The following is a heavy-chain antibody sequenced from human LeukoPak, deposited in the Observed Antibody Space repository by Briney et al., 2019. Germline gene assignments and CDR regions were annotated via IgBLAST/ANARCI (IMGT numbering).Heavy chain of an antibody. CDR3: AREIYGRFDY. CDR2: INPYNGNR. D-gene: IGHD4-17*01. CDR1: GYTFTSYG. J-gene: IGHJ4*02. Sequence: ASVRVSCKASGYTFTSYGISWVRQAPGQGLECMGWINPYNGNRNYAQKFQGRVTMTTDTSTSTAYMELRSMRSDDTAVYYCAREIYGRFDYWGQGALVTVSS. V-gene: IGHV1-18*01.